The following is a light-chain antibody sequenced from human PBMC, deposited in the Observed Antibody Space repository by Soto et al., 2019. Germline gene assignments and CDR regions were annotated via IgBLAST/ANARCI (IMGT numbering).Light chain of an antibody. CDR3: QQYDDRRWT. CDR1: HTVSGNY. V-gene: IGKV3-20*01. J-gene: IGKJ1*01. Sequence: EVVLTQSPGTLSLSPGERATLSCRTSHTVSGNYLAWYQQKLGQAPSLLIYGASIRATGIPDRFSGSGSETDFTLTISRLEHENWTVYYCQQYDDRRWTFGQGTKVDIK. CDR2: GAS.